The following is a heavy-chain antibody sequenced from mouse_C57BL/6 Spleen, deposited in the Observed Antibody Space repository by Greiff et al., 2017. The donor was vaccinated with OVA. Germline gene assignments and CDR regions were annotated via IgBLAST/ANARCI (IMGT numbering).Heavy chain of an antibody. Sequence: VQLQQPGAELVKPGASVKLSCKASGYTFTSYWMHWVKQRPGQGLEWIGMIHPNSGSTNYNEKFKSKATLTVDKSSSTAYMQLSSLTSEDSAVYYCAREGDEGWYFDVWGTGTTVTVSS. V-gene: IGHV1-64*01. CDR2: IHPNSGST. J-gene: IGHJ1*03. D-gene: IGHD3-3*01. CDR3: AREGDEGWYFDV. CDR1: GYTFTSYW.